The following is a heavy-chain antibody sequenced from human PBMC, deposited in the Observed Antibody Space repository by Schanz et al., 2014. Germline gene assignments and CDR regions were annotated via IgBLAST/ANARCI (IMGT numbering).Heavy chain of an antibody. Sequence: QVQLVQSGAEVKKPGSSVKVSCKASGGTFSRLTFSWVRQAPGQGLEWMGWISPYNGNTNYAQKLQGRVTMTADTSTSTAYMELRSLRSDDTAVYYCARDRRRYCSTASCLHDNWFDPWGQGTLVIVSS. CDR1: GGTFSRLT. CDR3: ARDRRRYCSTASCLHDNWFDP. V-gene: IGHV1-18*01. J-gene: IGHJ5*02. CDR2: ISPYNGNT. D-gene: IGHD2-2*01.